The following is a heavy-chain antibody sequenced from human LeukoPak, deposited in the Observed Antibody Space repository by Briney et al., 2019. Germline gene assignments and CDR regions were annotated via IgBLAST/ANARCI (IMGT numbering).Heavy chain of an antibody. CDR1: GFTVSGNY. CDR2: IYSGGST. CDR3: ARADYGGSSDAFDI. D-gene: IGHD4-23*01. J-gene: IGHJ3*02. Sequence: GGSLRLSCAASGFTVSGNYMSWVRQAPGKGLEWVSVIYSGGSTYYADSVKGRFTISRDNSKNTLYLQMNSLRAEDTAVYYCARADYGGSSDAFDIWGQGTMVTVSS. V-gene: IGHV3-66*02.